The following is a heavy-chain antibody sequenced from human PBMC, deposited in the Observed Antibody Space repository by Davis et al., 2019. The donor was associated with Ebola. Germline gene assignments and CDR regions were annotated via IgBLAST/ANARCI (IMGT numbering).Heavy chain of an antibody. CDR3: AEFLMGDD. CDR2: ITGSGGGT. J-gene: IGHJ4*02. D-gene: IGHD2/OR15-2a*01. V-gene: IGHV3-23*01. Sequence: PGGSLRLSCAASGFTFSSSVMNWVRQAPGKGLEWVSSITGSGGGTYYADSVKGRFTISRDNSKTTLYLEMNSLRAEDTAVYYCAEFLMGDDWGQGTLVTVSS. CDR1: GFTFSSSV.